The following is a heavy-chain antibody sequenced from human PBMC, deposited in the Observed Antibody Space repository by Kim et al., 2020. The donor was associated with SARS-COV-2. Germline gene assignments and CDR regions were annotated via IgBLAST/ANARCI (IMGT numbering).Heavy chain of an antibody. D-gene: IGHD3-10*02. CDR1: GFTFSSYA. Sequence: GGSLRLSCAASGFTFSSYAMHWVRQAPGKGLEWVAVISYDGSNKYYADSVKGRFTISRDNSKNTLYLQMNSLRAEDTAVYYCARETSHTMAGGSGMDVWGQGTTVTVSS. CDR3: ARETSHTMAGGSGMDV. J-gene: IGHJ6*02. CDR2: ISYDGSNK. V-gene: IGHV3-30*04.